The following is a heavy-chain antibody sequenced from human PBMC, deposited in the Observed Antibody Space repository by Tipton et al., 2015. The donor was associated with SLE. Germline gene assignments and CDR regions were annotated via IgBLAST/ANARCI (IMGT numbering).Heavy chain of an antibody. J-gene: IGHJ6*03. CDR1: GGSISSGGYY. CDR2: IYYSGNT. D-gene: IGHD6-19*01. Sequence: TLSLTCTVSGGSISSGGYYWTWIRQLPGKGLEWIGYIYYSGNTYYNPSPGSRLTISVDTSKDQFSLRLSSVTAADTAVSYCARVRFAGAGDYYYYMDVWAKGTPATVSS. CDR3: ARVRFAGAGDYYYYMDV. V-gene: IGHV4-31*03.